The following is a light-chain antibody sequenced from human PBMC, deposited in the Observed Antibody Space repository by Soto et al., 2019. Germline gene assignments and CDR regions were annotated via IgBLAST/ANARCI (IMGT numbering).Light chain of an antibody. CDR1: SSDVGGYNY. J-gene: IGLJ1*01. Sequence: QSALTQPRSVSGSPGQSVTISCTGTSSDVGGYNYVSWYQQHPGKAPKLMIYDVSKWPSGVPDRFSGSKSGNTASLTISGLQAEDEADCCSYAGSHLYVFGTGTKLTVL. V-gene: IGLV2-11*01. CDR2: DVS. CDR3: CSYAGSHLYV.